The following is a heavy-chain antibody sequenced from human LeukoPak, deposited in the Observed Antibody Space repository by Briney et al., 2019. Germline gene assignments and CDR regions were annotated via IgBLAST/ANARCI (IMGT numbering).Heavy chain of an antibody. D-gene: IGHD3-10*01. CDR3: ARVPPRGSGSYYRYYYYGMDV. Sequence: SETLSLTCTVSGGSISSYYWSWIRQPPGKGLEWIGYIYYSGSTNYNPSLKSRVTISVDTSKNQFSLKLSSVTAADTAVYYCARVPPRGSGSYYRYYYYGMDVWGQGTTVTVSS. V-gene: IGHV4-59*12. CDR1: GGSISSYY. J-gene: IGHJ6*02. CDR2: IYYSGST.